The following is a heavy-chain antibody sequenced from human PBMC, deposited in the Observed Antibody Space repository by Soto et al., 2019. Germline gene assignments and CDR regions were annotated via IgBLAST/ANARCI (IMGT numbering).Heavy chain of an antibody. Sequence: PSETLSLTCTVSGGSISSGGYYWSWIRQHPGKGLEWIGYISYSGSTYHNPSLKSRVTISVDTSENQFSLKLSSVTAADTAVYYCARGPGITETTDPHSRSYYYYGMDVWGQGTTVTVSS. D-gene: IGHD1-7*01. CDR3: ARGPGITETTDPHSRSYYYYGMDV. CDR2: ISYSGST. J-gene: IGHJ6*02. V-gene: IGHV4-31*03. CDR1: GGSISSGGYY.